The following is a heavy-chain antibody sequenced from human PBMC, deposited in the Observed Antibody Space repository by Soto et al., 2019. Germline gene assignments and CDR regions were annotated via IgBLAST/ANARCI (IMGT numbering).Heavy chain of an antibody. D-gene: IGHD3-3*01. CDR1: GFTFSSYG. V-gene: IGHV3-30*03. Sequence: GGSLRLSCAASGFTFSSYGMHWVRQAPGKGLEWVAVISYDGSNKYYADSMKGRFTISRDNSKNTLYLQMNSLRAEDTAVYYCARTTIFGVGYFDYWGQGTLVTVSS. CDR2: ISYDGSNK. J-gene: IGHJ4*02. CDR3: ARTTIFGVGYFDY.